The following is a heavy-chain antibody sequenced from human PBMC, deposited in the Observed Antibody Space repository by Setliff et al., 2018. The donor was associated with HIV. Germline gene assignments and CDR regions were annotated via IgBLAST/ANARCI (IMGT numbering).Heavy chain of an antibody. CDR1: GFTFSRYG. Sequence: PGGSLRLSCAASGFTFSRYGMHWVRQAPGKGLEWVAVISHDGSNKYYANSVKGRFTVSRDNSKNTLYLQMSSLRAEDTAVYYCARGSLWFGKLHSDYWGQGTLVTVSS. CDR2: ISHDGSNK. CDR3: ARGSLWFGKLHSDY. J-gene: IGHJ4*02. V-gene: IGHV3-30*04. D-gene: IGHD3-10*01.